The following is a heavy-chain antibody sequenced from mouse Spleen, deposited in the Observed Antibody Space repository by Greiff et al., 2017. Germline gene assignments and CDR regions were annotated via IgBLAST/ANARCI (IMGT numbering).Heavy chain of an antibody. J-gene: IGHJ4*01. V-gene: IGHV5-16*01. CDR3: ARGDNYYGYAMDY. Sequence: EVMLVESEGGLVQPGSSMKLSCTASGFTFSDYYMAWVRQVPEKGLEWVANINYDGSSTYYLDSLKSRFIISRDNAKNILYLQMSSLKSEDTATYYCARGDNYYGYAMDYWGQGTSVTVSS. CDR2: INYDGSST. CDR1: GFTFSDYY. D-gene: IGHD1-1*01.